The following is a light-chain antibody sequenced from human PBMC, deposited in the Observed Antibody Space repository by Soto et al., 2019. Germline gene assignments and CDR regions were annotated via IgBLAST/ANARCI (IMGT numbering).Light chain of an antibody. Sequence: QSALTQPASVSGSPGQSITISCTGTSSDVGGYNYVSWHQQHPGKAPKLMIYDVSNRPSGVSNRFSGSKSGNTASLTISGLQAEDEAHYYCISYTSSSTLVVFGGGTKLTVL. V-gene: IGLV2-14*01. CDR2: DVS. CDR1: SSDVGGYNY. J-gene: IGLJ2*01. CDR3: ISYTSSSTLVV.